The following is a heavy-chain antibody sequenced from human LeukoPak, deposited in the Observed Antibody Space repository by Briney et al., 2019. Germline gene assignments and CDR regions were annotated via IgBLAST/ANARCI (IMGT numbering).Heavy chain of an antibody. CDR1: GGSISSGSYY. D-gene: IGHD4-23*01. CDR3: AGNSASSSGNQPS. Sequence: PSETLSLTCTVSGGSISSGSYYWNWIRQPPGKGLEWIAYIHYSGSTNYNPSLRSRVAISVDPSKNQFSLKLRSVTATDTAVYYCAGNSASSSGNQPSWGQGTLVTVSS. J-gene: IGHJ5*02. CDR2: IHYSGST. V-gene: IGHV4-61*01.